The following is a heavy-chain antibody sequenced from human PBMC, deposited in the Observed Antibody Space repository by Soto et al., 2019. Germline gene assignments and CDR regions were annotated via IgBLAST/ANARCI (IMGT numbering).Heavy chain of an antibody. V-gene: IGHV4-34*01. CDR2: INHSGST. Sequence: LSLTSAVYGGSFSGYYWSWIRQPPGKGLEWIGEINHSGSTNYNPSLKSRVTISVEKSKNQFSLKLSSVTAADTAVYYCARMGYYYYYMDVCGKRNTVTGS. CDR3: ARMGYYYYYMDV. CDR1: GGSFSGYY. J-gene: IGHJ6*03. D-gene: IGHD3-16*01.